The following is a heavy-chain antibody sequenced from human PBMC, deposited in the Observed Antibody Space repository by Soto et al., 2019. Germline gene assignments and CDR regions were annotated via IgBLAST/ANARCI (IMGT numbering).Heavy chain of an antibody. Sequence: QLQLQESGSGLVKPSQTLSLTCAVSGGSISSGGYSWSWIRQPPGKGLEWIGYIYHSGSTYYNPSRRSRVTISVDTSKNQFSLKLRSVTAADTAVYHCASSHAGAHITAAVHWGQGTLVTVSS. CDR2: IYHSGST. D-gene: IGHD6-13*01. J-gene: IGHJ4*02. CDR1: GGSISSGGYS. CDR3: ASSHAGAHITAAVH. V-gene: IGHV4-30-2*01.